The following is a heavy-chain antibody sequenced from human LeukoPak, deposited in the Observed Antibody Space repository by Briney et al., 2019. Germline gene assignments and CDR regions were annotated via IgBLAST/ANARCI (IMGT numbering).Heavy chain of an antibody. D-gene: IGHD4-17*01. CDR1: GYTFTGYY. Sequence: GASVKVSCKASGYTFTGYYMHWVRQAPGQGLEWMGWIDSDSGETEYAQKFQGRVTLTRDTSISTACMELTSLTYDDTAIYFCARDIGEFWGQGTLVTVSS. J-gene: IGHJ4*02. CDR3: ARDIGEF. V-gene: IGHV1-2*02. CDR2: IDSDSGET.